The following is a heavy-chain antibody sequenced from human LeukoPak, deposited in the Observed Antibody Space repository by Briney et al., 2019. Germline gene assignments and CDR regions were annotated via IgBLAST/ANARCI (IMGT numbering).Heavy chain of an antibody. CDR3: ARGGYYDSSGRNFDY. CDR1: GFIVSTNY. Sequence: GGSLRLSCAASGFIVSTNYMSWVRQAPGKGLEWVAKIKQDGSEKYYVDSVKGRFTISRDNAKNSLYLQMNSLRAEDTAVYYCARGGYYDSSGRNFDYWGQGTLVTVSS. D-gene: IGHD3-22*01. CDR2: IKQDGSEK. J-gene: IGHJ4*02. V-gene: IGHV3-7*05.